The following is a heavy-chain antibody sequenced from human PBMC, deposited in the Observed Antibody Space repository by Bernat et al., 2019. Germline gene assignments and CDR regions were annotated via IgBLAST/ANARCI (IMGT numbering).Heavy chain of an antibody. CDR1: GDSTSRYY. J-gene: IGHJ6*02. V-gene: IGHV4-59*08. CDR3: ARLRGTGWSGAMDV. CDR2: IFNSGTT. D-gene: IGHD6-19*01. Sequence: QVQLQESGPGLVKPSETLSLTCSVSGDSTSRYYWSWIRQPPGKGLECIAYIFNSGTTNYNPSLKSRVTISIDTSKNQFSLKLTSVTAADTAVYYCARLRGTGWSGAMDVWGQGTTVTVSS.